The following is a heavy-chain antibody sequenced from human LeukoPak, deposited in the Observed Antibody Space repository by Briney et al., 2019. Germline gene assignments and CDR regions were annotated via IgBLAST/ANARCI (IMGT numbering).Heavy chain of an antibody. CDR2: IYHSGNT. J-gene: IGHJ5*02. V-gene: IGHV4-30-4*01. Sequence: PPETLSLTCIVSGGSISSGDYYWTWIRQPPGKGLEWIGYIYHSGNTYYNQSLKSRVTISVDTSKNQFSLKLSSVTAADTAVYYCARGRGDYGKKFDPWGQGTLVTVSS. CDR1: GGSISSGDYY. CDR3: ARGRGDYGKKFDP. D-gene: IGHD4-17*01.